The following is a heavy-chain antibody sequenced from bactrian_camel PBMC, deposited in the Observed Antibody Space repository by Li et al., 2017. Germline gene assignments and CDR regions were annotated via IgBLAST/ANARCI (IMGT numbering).Heavy chain of an antibody. CDR1: GSSVSKYY. CDR3: AARGPYCYTKLSVADFTY. Sequence: VQLVESGGGSVQAGGSLTLSCTASGSSVSKYYMAWFRQAPGKEREGVARIYTGSGNTYYADSVKGRFTISQDNAKNTAYLQMNSLKPEDTAMYYCAARGPYCYTKLSVADFTYWGRGTQVTVS. J-gene: IGHJ6*01. V-gene: IGHV3S40*01. CDR2: IYTGSGNT. D-gene: IGHD2*01.